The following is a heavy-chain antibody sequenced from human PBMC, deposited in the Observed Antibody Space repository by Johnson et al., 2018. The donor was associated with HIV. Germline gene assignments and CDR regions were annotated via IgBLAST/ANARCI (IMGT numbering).Heavy chain of an antibody. CDR3: ARENYVLGAFDI. Sequence: EVQLVESGGGLVQPGGSLRLSCAASGFTFSSYWMHWVRQAPGKGLVWVSRINSDGSSTSYADSVKGRFTISRDNAKNTLYLQMNSLRAEDTAVYYCARENYVLGAFDIWGQGTMVTVSS. CDR2: INSDGSST. CDR1: GFTFSSYW. D-gene: IGHD1-7*01. J-gene: IGHJ3*02. V-gene: IGHV3-74*01.